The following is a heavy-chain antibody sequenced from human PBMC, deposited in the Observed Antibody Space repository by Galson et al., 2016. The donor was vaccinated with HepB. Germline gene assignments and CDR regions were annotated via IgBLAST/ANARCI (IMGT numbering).Heavy chain of an antibody. CDR2: IYFSGTT. CDR1: RGSINSGDYY. D-gene: IGHD4-17*01. V-gene: IGHV4-30-4*01. CDR3: ASFPLFGTYTDYGTGAFHV. Sequence: TLSLTCTVSRGSINSGDYYWSWLRQSPGKGLEWIGYIYFSGTTSYNPSLKSRVTISIDTSKNQFSLELISLTAADTAVYYCASFPLFGTYTDYGTGAFHVWGQGTLVTVSS. J-gene: IGHJ3*01.